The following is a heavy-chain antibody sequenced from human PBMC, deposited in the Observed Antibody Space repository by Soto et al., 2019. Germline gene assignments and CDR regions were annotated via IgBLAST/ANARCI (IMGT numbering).Heavy chain of an antibody. CDR2: IKQDGSEK. Sequence: VGSLRLSCASFVFPFSRYWMSCVRHSPGKWLEWVANIKQDGSEKSYVDSVKGRFSISRDNAKNSLYLQMNSLRAEDTAVYFCGRDLHYISGRKGGWSEPWGEGTLVTVSS. J-gene: IGHJ5*02. CDR3: GRDLHYISGRKGGWSEP. V-gene: IGHV3-7*01. D-gene: IGHD1-26*01. CDR1: VFPFSRYW.